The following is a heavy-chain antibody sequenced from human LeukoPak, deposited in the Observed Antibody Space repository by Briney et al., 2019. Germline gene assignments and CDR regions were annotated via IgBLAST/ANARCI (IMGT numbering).Heavy chain of an antibody. V-gene: IGHV3-74*01. CDR3: ARSYGMDV. Sequence: PGGSLRLSCAASGFTFSTYWMHWVRQAPGKGPVWVSRINSDGSSTTYADSVKGRFTISGDNAKSTLYLQMNSLRAEDTAVYYCARSYGMDVWGQGTTVTVSS. CDR2: INSDGSST. J-gene: IGHJ6*02. CDR1: GFTFSTYW.